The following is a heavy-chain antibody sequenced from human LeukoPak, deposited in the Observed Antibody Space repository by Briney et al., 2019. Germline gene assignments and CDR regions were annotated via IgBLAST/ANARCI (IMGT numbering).Heavy chain of an antibody. V-gene: IGHV4-39*07. CDR2: IYYSGST. Sequence: SETLSLTCTVSGGSISSSSYYWGWIRQPPGKGLEWIGSIYYSGSTNYNPSLKSRVTISVDTSKNQFSLKLSSVTAADTAVYYCARDLSPYSSSWYWFDPWGQGTLVTVSS. J-gene: IGHJ5*02. CDR3: ARDLSPYSSSWYWFDP. D-gene: IGHD6-13*01. CDR1: GGSISSSSYY.